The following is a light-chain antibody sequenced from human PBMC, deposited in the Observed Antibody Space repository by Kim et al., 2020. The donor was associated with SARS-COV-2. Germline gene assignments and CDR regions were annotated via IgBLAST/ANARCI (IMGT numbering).Light chain of an antibody. V-gene: IGLV2-14*01. J-gene: IGLJ1*01. CDR1: SSDVGGYNY. Sequence: QSALTQPDSVSGSPGQSITISCTGTSSDVGGYNYVSWYQQHPGKAPKLMIYDVSKRPSGVSNRFSGSKSGNTASLTISGLQAEDEADYYCSSYRSSGYVFGTGTKVTVL. CDR3: SSYRSSGYV. CDR2: DVS.